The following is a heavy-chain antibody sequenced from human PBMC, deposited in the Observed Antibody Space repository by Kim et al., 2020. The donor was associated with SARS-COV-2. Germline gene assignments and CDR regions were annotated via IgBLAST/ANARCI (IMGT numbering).Heavy chain of an antibody. CDR2: MSRLVSVL. CDR3: ARSIVVVPAPENYYYYGMDV. V-gene: IGHV3-21*01. Sequence: GGSLRLSCAASGFTFSSYSLNWVRHVTEKGLWLGGCMSRLVSVLSDASCEQGRFTISRDNAKNSLYLQMNSPRAEDTAVYYCARSIVVVPAPENYYYYGMDVWGHGTTVTVSS. D-gene: IGHD2-2*01. J-gene: IGHJ6*02. CDR1: GFTFSSYS.